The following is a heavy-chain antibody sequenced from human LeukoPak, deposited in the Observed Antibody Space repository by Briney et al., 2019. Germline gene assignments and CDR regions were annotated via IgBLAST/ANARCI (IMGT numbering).Heavy chain of an antibody. Sequence: ASVKVSCKASGYTFTTYDINWVRQATGQGLEWMAWMNPNSGNTGYAQKFQGRVTMTRNTSISTAYMELSSLRSEDTAVYYCARVAGNCGGDCYRLVYWGQGTLVTVSS. J-gene: IGHJ4*02. CDR3: ARVAGNCGGDCYRLVY. CDR2: MNPNSGNT. V-gene: IGHV1-8*01. CDR1: GYTFTTYD. D-gene: IGHD2-21*01.